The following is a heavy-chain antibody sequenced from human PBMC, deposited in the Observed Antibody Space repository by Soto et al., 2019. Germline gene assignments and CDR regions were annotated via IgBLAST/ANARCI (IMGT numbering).Heavy chain of an antibody. J-gene: IGHJ3*02. CDR1: GFTFSSYG. Sequence: GGSLRLSCAASGFTFSSYGMHWVRQAPGKGLEWVAVIWYDGSNKYYADSVEGRFTIPRDNSKNTLYLQMNSLRAEDTAVYYCARDHGIAAAGPDAFDIWGQGTMVTVSS. D-gene: IGHD6-13*01. CDR2: IWYDGSNK. V-gene: IGHV3-33*01. CDR3: ARDHGIAAAGPDAFDI.